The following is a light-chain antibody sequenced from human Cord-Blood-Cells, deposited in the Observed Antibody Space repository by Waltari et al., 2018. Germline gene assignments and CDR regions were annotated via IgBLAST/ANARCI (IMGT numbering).Light chain of an antibody. V-gene: IGKV4-1*01. CDR1: QSVLYSSNNKNY. J-gene: IGKJ4*01. CDR3: QQYYSTPLT. CDR2: WAS. Sequence: DIVMTQSPDSLAVPLGERAHINCQSSQSVLYSSNNKNYLAWYQQKPGQPPKLLIYWASTRESGVPDRFSGSGSGTDFTLTISILQAEDVAVYYCQQYYSTPLTFGGGTRVEIK.